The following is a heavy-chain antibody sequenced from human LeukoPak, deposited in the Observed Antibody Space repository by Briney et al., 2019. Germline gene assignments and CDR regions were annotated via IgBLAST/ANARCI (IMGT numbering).Heavy chain of an antibody. D-gene: IGHD5-24*01. Sequence: GGSLRLSCAAPGFTFSSYAMSWVRQAPGKGLEWVARIKAKIHGETIDYAAPVRGRFIISRDDSRNTVYLQMNSLKFEDTAMYYCTRRSTIWGRGTRVTVSS. V-gene: IGHV3-15*01. CDR1: GFTFSSYA. J-gene: IGHJ4*02. CDR3: TRRSTI. CDR2: IKAKIHGETI.